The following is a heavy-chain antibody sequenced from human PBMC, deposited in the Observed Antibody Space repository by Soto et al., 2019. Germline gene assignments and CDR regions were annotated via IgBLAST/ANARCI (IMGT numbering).Heavy chain of an antibody. D-gene: IGHD3-10*01. J-gene: IGHJ6*03. Sequence: GGSLRLSCAASGFAFSNNWMHWVRQAPGKGLEWVSRIKSDGSEKYYVDSVKGRFTISRDNAKNSLYLQMNSLRAEDTAVYYCARVGLQIYYYYYYMDVWGKGTTVTVSS. CDR2: IKSDGSEK. CDR3: ARVGLQIYYYYYYMDV. CDR1: GFAFSNNW. V-gene: IGHV3-7*01.